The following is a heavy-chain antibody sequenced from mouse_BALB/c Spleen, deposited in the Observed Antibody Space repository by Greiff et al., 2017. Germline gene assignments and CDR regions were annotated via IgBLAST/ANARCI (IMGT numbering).Heavy chain of an antibody. Sequence: VKLVESGPGLVQPSQSLSITCTVSGFSLTSYGVHWVRQSPGKGLEWLGVIWSGGSTDYNAAFISRLSISKDNSKSQVFFKMNSLQANDTAIYYCARNSGQLGAWFAYWGQGTRVTVSA. J-gene: IGHJ3*01. V-gene: IGHV2-2*02. CDR1: GFSLTSYG. D-gene: IGHD3-2*01. CDR2: IWSGGST. CDR3: ARNSGQLGAWFAY.